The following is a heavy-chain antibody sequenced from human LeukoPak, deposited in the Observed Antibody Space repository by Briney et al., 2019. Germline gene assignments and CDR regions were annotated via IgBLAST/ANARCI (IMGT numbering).Heavy chain of an antibody. CDR3: ARGPPTNYDSSGYYVDY. CDR1: GGSISSYY. CDR2: IYTSGST. D-gene: IGHD3-22*01. J-gene: IGHJ4*02. Sequence: SETLSLTCTVSGGSISSYYWSWIRQPAGKGLEWIGRIYTSGSTNYNPSLKSRVTISVDTSKNQFSLKLSSVTAADTAVYYCARGPPTNYDSSGYYVDYWGQATLVTVSS. V-gene: IGHV4-4*07.